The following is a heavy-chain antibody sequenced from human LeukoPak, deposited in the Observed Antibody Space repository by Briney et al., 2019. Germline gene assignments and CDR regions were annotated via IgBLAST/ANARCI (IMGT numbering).Heavy chain of an antibody. J-gene: IGHJ4*01. Sequence: SETLSHTRTVSGGSITTYYWSWIRQPPGKGLEWIGYIYYSGSTNYNPSLKSRGTISIDTSKKQFSLKLRSVTAADTAVYFCARARDGYHALWLDWGDGTPVTVSS. CDR1: GGSITTYY. CDR2: IYYSGST. CDR3: ARARDGYHALWLD. D-gene: IGHD5-24*01. V-gene: IGHV4-59*01.